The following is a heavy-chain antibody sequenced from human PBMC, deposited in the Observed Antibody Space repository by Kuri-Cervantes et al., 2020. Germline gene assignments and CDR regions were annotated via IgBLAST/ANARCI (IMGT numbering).Heavy chain of an antibody. J-gene: IGHJ5*02. CDR1: GYTFTSYY. V-gene: IGHV1-46*01. D-gene: IGHD3-9*01. CDR2: INPSGGST. Sequence: ASVKDSCKASGYTFTSYYMHWVRQAPGQGLEWMGIINPSGGSTSYAQKFQGRVTMTRDTSTSTAYMELRSLRYDDTAVYYCARWPISESAPSFDPWGQGTLVTVSS. CDR3: ARWPISESAPSFDP.